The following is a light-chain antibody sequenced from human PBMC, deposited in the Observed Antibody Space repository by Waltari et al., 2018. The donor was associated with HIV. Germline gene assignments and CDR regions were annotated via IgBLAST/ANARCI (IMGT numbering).Light chain of an antibody. CDR2: NNK. Sequence: SSELTQDPAVSVALGQTVRNTCQGDSVRSDYASWYQQKPGQAPVLVIYNNKNRPPGIPDRFSGSSSGNTASLTITVAQAEDEADYYCNSRDSSGKHHWVFGGGTKLTVL. J-gene: IGLJ3*02. CDR3: NSRDSSGKHHWV. CDR1: SVRSDY. V-gene: IGLV3-19*01.